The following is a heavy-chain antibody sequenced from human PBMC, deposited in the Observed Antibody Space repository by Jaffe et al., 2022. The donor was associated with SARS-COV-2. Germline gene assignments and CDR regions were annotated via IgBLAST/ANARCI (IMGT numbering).Heavy chain of an antibody. CDR3: AKDYGSGWNSIGY. CDR1: GFTFSSYG. V-gene: IGHV3-30*18. CDR2: ISYDGSNK. D-gene: IGHD6-19*01. J-gene: IGHJ4*02. Sequence: QVQLVESGGGVVQPGRSLRLSCAASGFTFSSYGMHWVRQAPGKGLEWVAVISYDGSNKYYADSVKGRFTISRDNSKNTLYLQMNSLRAEDTAVYYCAKDYGSGWNSIGYWGQGTLVTVSS.